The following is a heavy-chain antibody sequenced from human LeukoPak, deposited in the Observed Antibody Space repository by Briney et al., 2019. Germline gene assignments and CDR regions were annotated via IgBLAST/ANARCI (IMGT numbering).Heavy chain of an antibody. V-gene: IGHV3-30*01. CDR1: GFTFSSYA. CDR3: AGSSYYYYMDV. CDR2: ISYDGSNK. Sequence: GGSLRLSCAASGFTFSSYAMHWVRQAPGKGLEWVAVISYDGSNKYYADSVKGRFTIPRDNSKDTLYLQMNSLRAEDTAVYYCAGSSYYYYMDVWGKGTTVTVSS. J-gene: IGHJ6*03. D-gene: IGHD3-10*01.